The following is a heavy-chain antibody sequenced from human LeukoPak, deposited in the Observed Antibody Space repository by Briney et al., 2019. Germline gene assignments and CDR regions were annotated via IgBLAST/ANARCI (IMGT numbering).Heavy chain of an antibody. D-gene: IGHD2-2*01. J-gene: IGHJ6*03. Sequence: ASVKVSCKASGYTFTSYGISWVRQAPGQGLEWMGWISAYNGNTNYAQKLQGRVTMTTDTSTSTAYMELRSLRSDDTAVYYCARVLLSRYYYYYYMDVWGKGTTVTVSS. CDR1: GYTFTSYG. CDR2: ISAYNGNT. V-gene: IGHV1-18*01. CDR3: ARVLLSRYYYYYYMDV.